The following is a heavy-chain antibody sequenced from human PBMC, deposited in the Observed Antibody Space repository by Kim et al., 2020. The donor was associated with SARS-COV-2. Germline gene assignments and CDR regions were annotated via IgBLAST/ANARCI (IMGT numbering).Heavy chain of an antibody. D-gene: IGHD3-10*01. Sequence: SETLSLTCTVSGGSISSYYWSWIRQPPGKGLEWIGYIYYSGSTNYNPSLKSRVTISVDTSKNQFSLKLSSVTAADTAVYYCARNIAYYGSDVWFDPWGQGTLVTVSS. CDR3: ARNIAYYGSDVWFDP. V-gene: IGHV4-59*13. CDR1: GGSISSYY. J-gene: IGHJ5*02. CDR2: IYYSGST.